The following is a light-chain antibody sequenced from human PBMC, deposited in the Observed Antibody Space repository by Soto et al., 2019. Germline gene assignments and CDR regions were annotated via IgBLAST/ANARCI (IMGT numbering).Light chain of an antibody. Sequence: DIQMTQSPSSMSASVGDRVTITCRASQSIGTYLNWYQQKPGKAPKLLIYDASSLQSGVPSRFSGSTFGTDFTLTISSLQPEDVASYYCHTFGQGTKVDIK. CDR3: HT. J-gene: IGKJ1*01. V-gene: IGKV1-39*01. CDR1: QSIGTY. CDR2: DAS.